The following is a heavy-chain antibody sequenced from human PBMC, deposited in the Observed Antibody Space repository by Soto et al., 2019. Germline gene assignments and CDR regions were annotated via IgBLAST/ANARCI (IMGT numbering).Heavy chain of an antibody. CDR2: VSNNGGDT. CDR3: ARYIRGPTVYYFDF. Sequence: PGGSLRLSCAASGFPFGENAMSWARQAPGKGLEWVSIVSNNGGDTYYPDSVNGRSTISSDNSKDTVDLQMNGMRAEDTAFYYWARYIRGPTVYYFDFWGPGVLVTVSS. J-gene: IGHJ4*02. V-gene: IGHV3-23*01. CDR1: GFPFGENA. D-gene: IGHD1-1*01.